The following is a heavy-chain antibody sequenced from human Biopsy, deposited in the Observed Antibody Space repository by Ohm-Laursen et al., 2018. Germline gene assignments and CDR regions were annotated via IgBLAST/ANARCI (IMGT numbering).Heavy chain of an antibody. V-gene: IGHV3-23*01. D-gene: IGHD2-21*01. CDR1: GFTFSSHA. CDR3: TNHYCGGITRLMNF. Sequence: GSLRLSCSASGFTFSSHAMAWVRQAPGKGLEWVSGIRDSGDSAYYADSVKGRFTISRDNSRNTLYLQMNSLRAEDTAVYFCTNHYCGGITRLMNFWGQGTLVTVSS. J-gene: IGHJ4*02. CDR2: IRDSGDSA.